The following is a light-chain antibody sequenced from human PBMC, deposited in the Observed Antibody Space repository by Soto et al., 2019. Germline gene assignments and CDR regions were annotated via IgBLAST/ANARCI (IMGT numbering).Light chain of an antibody. CDR1: SSNIGSET. CDR3: AAWDDSLKGWV. V-gene: IGLV1-44*01. CDR2: ANN. Sequence: QSVLTQPPSASGTPGQRVTISCSGSSSNIGSETVNWYQQVPGTAPKLPIYANNQRPSGVPDRFSVSKSGTSASLAIGGLQSEDEADYYCAAWDDSLKGWVFGGGTKVTVL. J-gene: IGLJ3*02.